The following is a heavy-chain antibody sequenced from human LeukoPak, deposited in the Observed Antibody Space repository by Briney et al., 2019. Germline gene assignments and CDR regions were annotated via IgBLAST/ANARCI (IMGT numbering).Heavy chain of an antibody. CDR2: IYYSGST. CDR3: ARVVGATLLSGGWFDP. D-gene: IGHD1-26*01. CDR1: GGSISSGDYY. V-gene: IGHV4-30-4*01. J-gene: IGHJ5*02. Sequence: SETLSLTCTVSGGSISSGDYYWSWIRQPPGKGLEWIGYIYYSGSTYYNPSLKSRVTISVDTSKNQFSLKLSSVTAADTAVYYCARVVGATLLSGGWFDPWGQGTLVTVSS.